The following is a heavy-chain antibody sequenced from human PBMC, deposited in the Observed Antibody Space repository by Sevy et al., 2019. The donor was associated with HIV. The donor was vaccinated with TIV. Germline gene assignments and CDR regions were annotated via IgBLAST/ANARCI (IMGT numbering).Heavy chain of an antibody. CDR2: INHSGTT. V-gene: IGHV4-34*01. CDR3: ASDSGTYTYYFDY. J-gene: IGHJ4*02. D-gene: IGHD1-26*01. CDR1: SESFRRYY. Sequence: PSETLSLTCAVYSESFRRYYWNWIRQSPEKGLEWIGEINHSGTTNYNPSLKSRVTISVDPSRNQFSLKLNSVTAADTAVYYCASDSGTYTYYFDYWGQGTPVTVSS.